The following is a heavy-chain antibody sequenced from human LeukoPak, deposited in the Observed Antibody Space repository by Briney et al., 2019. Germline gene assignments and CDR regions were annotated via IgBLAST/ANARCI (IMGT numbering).Heavy chain of an antibody. J-gene: IGHJ4*02. Sequence: SETLSLTCTVSGGSISSYYWSWIRQPPGEGLEWIGHIYYSGSTNYNPSLKSRVTISVDTSKKQFSLKLSSVTAADTAVYYCAKSDYYASGLDYWGQGTLVTVSS. CDR2: IYYSGST. CDR3: AKSDYYASGLDY. V-gene: IGHV4-59*08. D-gene: IGHD3-10*01. CDR1: GGSISSYY.